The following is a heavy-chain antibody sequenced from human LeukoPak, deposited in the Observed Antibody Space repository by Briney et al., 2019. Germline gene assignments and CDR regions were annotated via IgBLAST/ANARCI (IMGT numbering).Heavy chain of an antibody. CDR2: INHSGST. CDR1: GFTFGSYA. J-gene: IGHJ4*02. Sequence: NPGGSLRLSCAASGFTFGSYAMIWIRQPPGKGLEWIGEINHSGSTNYNPSLKSRVTISVDTSKNQFSLKLSSVTAADTAVYYCARSPRWDYWGQGTLVTVSS. D-gene: IGHD4-23*01. CDR3: ARSPRWDY. V-gene: IGHV4-34*01.